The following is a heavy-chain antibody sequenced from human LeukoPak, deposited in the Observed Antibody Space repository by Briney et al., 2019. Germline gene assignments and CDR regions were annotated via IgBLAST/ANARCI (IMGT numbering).Heavy chain of an antibody. D-gene: IGHD3-16*01. CDR3: AGAPWAAAFDI. CDR2: ISWNSGSI. J-gene: IGHJ3*02. V-gene: IGHV3-9*01. CDR1: GFTFDDYA. Sequence: PGGSLRLSCAASGFTFDDYAMHWVRQAPGKGLEWVSGISWNSGSIGYADSVKGRFTISRDNAKNSLYLQMNSLRAEDTAVYYCAGAPWAAAFDIWGQGTMVTVSS.